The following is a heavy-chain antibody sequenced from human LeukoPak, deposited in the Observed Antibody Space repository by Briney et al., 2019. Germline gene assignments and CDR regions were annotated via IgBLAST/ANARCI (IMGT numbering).Heavy chain of an antibody. CDR3: ARVPYDFWSGYYSAFDI. D-gene: IGHD3-3*01. J-gene: IGHJ3*02. CDR2: IYYSGST. Sequence: PSETLSLTCTVSGGSISSGGYYWSWIRQHPGKGLEWIGYIYYSGSTYYNPSLKSRVTISVDTSKNQFSLKLSSVTAADTAVYYCARVPYDFWSGYYSAFDIWGQGTMVTVSS. CDR1: GGSISSGGYY. V-gene: IGHV4-31*03.